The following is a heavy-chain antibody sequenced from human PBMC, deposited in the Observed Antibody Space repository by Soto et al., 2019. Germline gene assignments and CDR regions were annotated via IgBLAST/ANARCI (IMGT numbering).Heavy chain of an antibody. CDR1: GGSISSYY. V-gene: IGHV4-59*01. Sequence: PSETLSLTCTVSGGSISSYYWSWIRQPPGKGLEWIGYIYYSGSTNYNPSLKSRVTISVDTSKNQFSLKLSSVTAADTAVYYCARPLRKHSNSKYTAFWGKGPTVTVSS. J-gene: IGHJ6*03. CDR3: ARPLRKHSNSKYTAF. D-gene: IGHD1-1*01. CDR2: IYYSGST.